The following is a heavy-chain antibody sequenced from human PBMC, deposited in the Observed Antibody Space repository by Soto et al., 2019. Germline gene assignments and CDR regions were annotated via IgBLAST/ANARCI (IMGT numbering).Heavy chain of an antibody. CDR3: ATEDGAGFKS. Sequence: QVHLVQSGAEMKKPGSSVTVSCKVSGGDLRNSGLSWVRQAPGQGLEWMGGIFPLLAMVDYSQKFQGRIAISADEATTTAYIALGSLSSEDTAVYYCATEDGAGFKSWGQGTLVIVSS. CDR1: GGDLRNSG. V-gene: IGHV1-69*04. J-gene: IGHJ4*02. CDR2: IFPLLAMV. D-gene: IGHD1-26*01.